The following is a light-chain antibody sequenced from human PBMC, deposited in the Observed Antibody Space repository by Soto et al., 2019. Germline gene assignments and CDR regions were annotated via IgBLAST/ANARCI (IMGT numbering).Light chain of an antibody. CDR3: LQHNSFHRT. CDR2: GAS. V-gene: IGKV1-17*02. Sequence: DIQMTQSPSSLSASVGDRVTITCRASQGIRIDLGWFQQRPGKAPKRLIYGASSLQSGVPSRFSGSGSGTEFTLTISNLQPEDFATYYCLQHNSFHRTFGQGTKVDIX. CDR1: QGIRID. J-gene: IGKJ1*01.